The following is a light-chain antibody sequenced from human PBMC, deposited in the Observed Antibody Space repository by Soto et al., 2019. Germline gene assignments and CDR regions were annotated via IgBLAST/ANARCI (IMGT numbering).Light chain of an antibody. J-gene: IGKJ1*01. CDR2: GAS. CDR1: QSVSGN. V-gene: IGKV3-15*01. Sequence: EIVMTQSPAALSVSPGESATLSCRASQSVSGNLAWYQQKPGQAPRLLIYGASTRATGIPARFSGSGSGTEFTLTISSLQSEDFAVYYCQQYHNWPETFGQGTKVEIK. CDR3: QQYHNWPET.